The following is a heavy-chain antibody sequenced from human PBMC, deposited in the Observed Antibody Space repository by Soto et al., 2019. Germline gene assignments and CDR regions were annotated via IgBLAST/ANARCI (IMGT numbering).Heavy chain of an antibody. V-gene: IGHV3-23*01. CDR2: ISGSGGST. D-gene: IGHD3-3*01. CDR1: GFTFSSYA. J-gene: IGHJ6*03. CDR3: AKDLRGYDFWSGYRLNYYYYMDV. Sequence: GGSLRLSCAASGFTFSSYAMSWVRQAPGKGLEWVSAISGSGGSTYYADSVKGRFTISRDNSKNTLYLQMNSLRAEDTAVYYCAKDLRGYDFWSGYRLNYYYYMDVWGKGTTVTVSS.